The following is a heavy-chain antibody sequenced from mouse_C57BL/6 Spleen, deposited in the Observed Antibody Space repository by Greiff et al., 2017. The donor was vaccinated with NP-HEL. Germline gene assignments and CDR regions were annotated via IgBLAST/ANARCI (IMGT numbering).Heavy chain of an antibody. CDR3: TRGVLDYFDY. CDR2: IDPETGGT. J-gene: IGHJ2*01. D-gene: IGHD5-1*01. V-gene: IGHV1-15*01. Sequence: QVQLQQSGAELVRPGASVTLSCKASGYTFTDYEMHWVKQTPVHGLEWIGAIDPETGGTAYNQKFKGKAILTADKSSSTAYMELRSLTSEDSAVYYCTRGVLDYFDYWGQGTTLTVSS. CDR1: GYTFTDYE.